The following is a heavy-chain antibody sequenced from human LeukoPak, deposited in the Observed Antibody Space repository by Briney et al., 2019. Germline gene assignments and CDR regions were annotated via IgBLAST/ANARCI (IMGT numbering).Heavy chain of an antibody. CDR1: GFTFSSYW. D-gene: IGHD1-26*01. V-gene: IGHV3-7*05. CDR3: ASDFPNGEHH. J-gene: IGHJ5*02. Sequence: PGGSLRLSCAASGFTFSSYWISWVRQAPGKGLEWVANIKQDGRQKRYVDSVKGRFTISRDNAKNSLFLQMNSLRTEDTAVYYCASDFPNGEHHWGQGTLVTASS. CDR2: IKQDGRQK.